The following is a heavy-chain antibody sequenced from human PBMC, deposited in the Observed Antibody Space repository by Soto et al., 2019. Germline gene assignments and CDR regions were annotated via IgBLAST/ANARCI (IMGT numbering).Heavy chain of an antibody. V-gene: IGHV3-21*01. CDR2: ISSSSSYI. Sequence: EVQLVESGGGLVKPGGSLRLSCAASGFTFSSYSMNWVRQAPGKGLEWVSSISSSSSYIYYADSVKGRFTISRDNAKNSLYLQMNSLRAEDTAVYYCARDPKKYSSSWSDAFDIWGQGTMVTVSS. CDR1: GFTFSSYS. CDR3: ARDPKKYSSSWSDAFDI. J-gene: IGHJ3*02. D-gene: IGHD6-13*01.